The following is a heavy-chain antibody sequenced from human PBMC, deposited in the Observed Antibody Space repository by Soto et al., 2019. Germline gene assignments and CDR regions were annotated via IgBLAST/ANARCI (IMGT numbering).Heavy chain of an antibody. CDR1: GFTFSSYG. CDR2: ISHDGSNK. V-gene: IGHV3-30*18. D-gene: IGHD3-3*01. CDR3: AKHRRAVSGYLPDIDV. Sequence: QVQLVESGGGVVQPGRSLRLSCAASGFTFSSYGMHWVRQAPGKGLEWVAVISHDGSNKYFADSVKGRFTISRDNSQNTLYRQMQRLRAEDTAVYDCAKHRRAVSGYLPDIDVWGHGTTVTVSS. J-gene: IGHJ6*02.